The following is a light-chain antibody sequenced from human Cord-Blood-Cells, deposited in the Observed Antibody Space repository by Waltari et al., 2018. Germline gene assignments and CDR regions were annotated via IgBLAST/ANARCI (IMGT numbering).Light chain of an antibody. CDR2: EVS. V-gene: IGLV2-8*01. CDR3: SSYAGSNNYVV. Sequence: QSALTQPPSASGSPGQSVTISCTETSSDVGGYNYVSRYQQHPGKTPKLMIFEVSKRPSGVPDRFSGSKSGNTASLTVSGLQAEDEADYYCSSYAGSNNYVVFGGGTKLTVL. CDR1: SSDVGGYNY. J-gene: IGLJ2*01.